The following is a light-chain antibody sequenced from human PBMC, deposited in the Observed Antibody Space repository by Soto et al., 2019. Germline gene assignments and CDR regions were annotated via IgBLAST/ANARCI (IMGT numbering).Light chain of an antibody. V-gene: IGKV3-20*01. CDR3: QQFGNSPYT. CDR1: QSVSSSY. J-gene: IGKJ2*01. CDR2: GAS. Sequence: EIVLTQSPGTLSLSPGERATLFCRASQSVSSSYLAWYQQKPGQTPKLLIYGASNRATGIPDRFSGSGSGTDFTLTISRLEPEDFAVYYCQQFGNSPYTFGQGTKLEIK.